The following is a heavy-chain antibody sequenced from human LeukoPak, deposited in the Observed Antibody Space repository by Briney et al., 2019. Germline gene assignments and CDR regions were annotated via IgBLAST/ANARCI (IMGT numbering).Heavy chain of an antibody. CDR3: ARRTTVTNFDY. D-gene: IGHD4-17*01. V-gene: IGHV4-39*01. CDR1: GGSISSSSYS. CDR2: IYYSGST. J-gene: IGHJ4*02. Sequence: SETLSLTCTGSGGSISSSSYSWGWIRQPPGKGLEWIGSIYYSGSTYYNPSLKSRVTISVDTSKNQFSLKLSSVTAADTAVYYCARRTTVTNFDYWGQGTLVTVSS.